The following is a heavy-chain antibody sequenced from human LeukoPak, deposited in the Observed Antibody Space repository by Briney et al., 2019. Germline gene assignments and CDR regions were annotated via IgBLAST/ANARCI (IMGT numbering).Heavy chain of an antibody. CDR3: AKEDFGGGALDI. Sequence: GGSLRLSCAASGFTFSSYAMFWVRQAPGKGLEWVSGMSGGGDTTYYADSVEGRFTISRDNSKNTLYLQMNSLRAEDTAVYFCAKEDFGGGALDIWGQGTMVTVSS. J-gene: IGHJ3*02. D-gene: IGHD3-3*01. CDR1: GFTFSSYA. CDR2: MSGGGDTT. V-gene: IGHV3-23*01.